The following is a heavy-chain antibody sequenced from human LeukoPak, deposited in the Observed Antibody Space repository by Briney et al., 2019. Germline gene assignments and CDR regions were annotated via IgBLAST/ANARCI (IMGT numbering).Heavy chain of an antibody. D-gene: IGHD3-22*01. CDR3: ARSLSYYDSSEDY. V-gene: IGHV4-59*08. Sequence: SETLSLTCTVCGGSISSYYWSWIRQPPGKGLEWIGYIYYSGSTNYNPSLKSRVTISVDTSKNQFSLKLSSVTAADTAVYYCARSLSYYDSSEDYWGQGTLVTVSS. CDR2: IYYSGST. J-gene: IGHJ4*02. CDR1: GGSISSYY.